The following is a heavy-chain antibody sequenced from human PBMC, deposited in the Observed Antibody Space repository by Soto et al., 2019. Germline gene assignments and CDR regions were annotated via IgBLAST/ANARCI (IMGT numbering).Heavy chain of an antibody. D-gene: IGHD2-21*02. V-gene: IGHV4-39*01. CDR2: IYYSGST. CDR1: GDSISSSSYY. Sequence: SETLSLTCIVSGDSISSSSYYWGWIRQPPEKGLEWIGSIYYSGSTYYNPSLKSRVTISVDTSKNQFSLKLSSVTAADTAVYYCARHKDETAYCGGDCYPNWFDPWGQGTLVTVSS. J-gene: IGHJ5*02. CDR3: ARHKDETAYCGGDCYPNWFDP.